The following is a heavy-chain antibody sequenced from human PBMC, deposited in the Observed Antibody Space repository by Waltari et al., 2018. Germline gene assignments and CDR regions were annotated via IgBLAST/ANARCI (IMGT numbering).Heavy chain of an antibody. Sequence: VQLVQAGDEVKKPGSSVKVSCKASGGTFSSHAISGVRQAPGQGLEWMGGIIPILGIANDAQKFQGRVTITADKSTSTAYMELSSLRSEDTAVYYCARGSGYFDYWGQGTLVTVSS. V-gene: IGHV1-69*10. D-gene: IGHD3-22*01. CDR2: IIPILGIA. J-gene: IGHJ4*02. CDR1: GGTFSSHA. CDR3: ARGSGYFDY.